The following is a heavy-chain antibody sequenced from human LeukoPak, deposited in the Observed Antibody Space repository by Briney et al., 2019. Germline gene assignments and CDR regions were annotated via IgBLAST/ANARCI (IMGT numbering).Heavy chain of an antibody. CDR1: GFTFDSYA. D-gene: IGHD3-22*01. Sequence: PGGSLRLSCTASGFTFDSYAMNWVRQAPGKGLEWVSGISGSGVTTYNADSVKGRFTISRDNSKYTLYLQMNSLRAEDTAVYYCAKLGSLYDSSGYYPVDYWGQGTLVTVSS. CDR3: AKLGSLYDSSGYYPVDY. CDR2: ISGSGVTT. J-gene: IGHJ4*02. V-gene: IGHV3-23*01.